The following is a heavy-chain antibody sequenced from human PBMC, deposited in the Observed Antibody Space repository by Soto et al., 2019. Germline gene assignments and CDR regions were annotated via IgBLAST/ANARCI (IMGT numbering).Heavy chain of an antibody. CDR3: AREDYYDSSGPPNFDY. J-gene: IGHJ4*02. D-gene: IGHD3-22*01. CDR2: INPSGGST. V-gene: IGHV1-46*01. CDR1: GYTFTSYY. Sequence: QVQLVQSGAEVKKPGASVKVSCKASGYTFTSYYMHWVRQAPGQGLEWTGIINPSGGSTSYAQKFQGRVTMTRDTSTSTVYMELSSLRSEDTAVYYCAREDYYDSSGPPNFDYWGQGTLVTVSS.